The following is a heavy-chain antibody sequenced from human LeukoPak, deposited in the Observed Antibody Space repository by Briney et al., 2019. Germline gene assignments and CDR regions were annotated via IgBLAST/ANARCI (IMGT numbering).Heavy chain of an antibody. CDR2: ISGSGGST. J-gene: IGHJ4*02. D-gene: IGHD3-3*01. V-gene: IGHV3-23*01. Sequence: GGSLRLSCAASGFTFSSFAMSWVRQAPGKGLEWVSAISGSGGSTYYADSVKGQFTISRDNSKNTLYLQMNSLRAEDTALYYCAKGRVESYDFWSGYSGNFDYWGQGTLVTVSS. CDR3: AKGRVESYDFWSGYSGNFDY. CDR1: GFTFSSFA.